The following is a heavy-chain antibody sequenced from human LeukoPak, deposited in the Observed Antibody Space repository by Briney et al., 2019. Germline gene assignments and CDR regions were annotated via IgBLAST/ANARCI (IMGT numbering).Heavy chain of an antibody. V-gene: IGHV3-48*03. CDR1: GFPFSSYE. CDR2: ISRGGSPI. D-gene: IGHD3-3*01. CDR3: TRVSWRGEIF. J-gene: IGHJ4*02. Sequence: GGSLRLSCAASGFPFSSYEMNWVRQAPGKGLEWVSSISRGGSPIFYADSVRGRFTTSRDNAKKSLFLQMTSLRAEDTAGYYCTRVSWRGEIFWGQGTLVSVSS.